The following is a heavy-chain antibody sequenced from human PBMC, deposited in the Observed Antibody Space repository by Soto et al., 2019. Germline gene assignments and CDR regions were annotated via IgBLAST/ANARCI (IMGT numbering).Heavy chain of an antibody. Sequence: SETLSLTCTVSGGSISSYYWSWIRQPPGKGLEWIGYIYYSGSTNYNPSLKSRVTISVDTSKNQFSLKLGSVTAADTAVYYCARHGGPLNYYFDYWGQGTLVTVSS. CDR2: IYYSGST. V-gene: IGHV4-59*08. CDR1: GGSISSYY. J-gene: IGHJ4*02. CDR3: ARHGGPLNYYFDY. D-gene: IGHD3-16*01.